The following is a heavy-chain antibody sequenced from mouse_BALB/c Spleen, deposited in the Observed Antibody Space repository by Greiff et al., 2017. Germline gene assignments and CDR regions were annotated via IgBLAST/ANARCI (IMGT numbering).Heavy chain of an antibody. CDR3: AGGTGPYWYFDV. CDR2: ISSGGST. V-gene: IGHV5-6-5*01. Sequence: EVQLVESGGGLVKPGGSLKLSCAASGFTFSSYAMSWVRQTPEKRLEWVASISSGGSTYYPDSVKGRFTISRDNARNILYLQMSSLRSEDTAMYYCAGGTGPYWYFDVWGAGTTVTVSS. CDR1: GFTFSSYA. D-gene: IGHD2-14*01. J-gene: IGHJ1*01.